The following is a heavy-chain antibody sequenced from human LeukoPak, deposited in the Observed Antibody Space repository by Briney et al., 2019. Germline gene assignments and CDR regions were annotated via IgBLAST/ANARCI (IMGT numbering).Heavy chain of an antibody. CDR1: GGSISTSSYY. J-gene: IGHJ6*03. CDR3: ARGVESITARPGDYYYYYYMDV. V-gene: IGHV4-39*07. Sequence: PSETLSLTCTVSGGSISTSSYYWGWIRQSPGRGLGWIGSMYYSGSTYYNLSLKSRVTISVDMSKSQFSLRLISVTAADTAVYYCARGVESITARPGDYYYYYYMDVWGKGTTVIVSS. D-gene: IGHD6-6*01. CDR2: MYYSGST.